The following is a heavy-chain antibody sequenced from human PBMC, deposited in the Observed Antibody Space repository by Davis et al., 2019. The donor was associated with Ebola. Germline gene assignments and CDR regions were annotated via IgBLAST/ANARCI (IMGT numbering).Heavy chain of an antibody. CDR3: ARSSPYNVLTGYYHWFAP. J-gene: IGHJ5*02. V-gene: IGHV4-59*01. D-gene: IGHD3-9*01. Sequence: MPGGSLRLSCTVSGGSISSYYWSWIRQPPGEGLKWIGYIYYTGTTSYNPSLKSRVTMSVDTSKNQFSLKLTSVTAADTAVYYCARSSPYNVLTGYYHWFAPWGQGTLVTVSS. CDR2: IYYTGTT. CDR1: GGSISSYY.